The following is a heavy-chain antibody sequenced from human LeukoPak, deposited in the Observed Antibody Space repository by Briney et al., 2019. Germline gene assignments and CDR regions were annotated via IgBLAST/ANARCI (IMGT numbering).Heavy chain of an antibody. CDR2: INHSGST. CDR3: ARVAAAGTWTDY. D-gene: IGHD6-13*01. CDR1: GGSFSGYY. J-gene: IGHJ4*02. V-gene: IGHV4-34*01. Sequence: SETLSLTCAVYGGSFSGYYWSWIRQPPGKGLEWIGEINHSGSTNYNPPLKSRVTISVDTSKNQFSLKLSSVTAADTAVYYCARVAAAGTWTDYWGQGTRVTVSS.